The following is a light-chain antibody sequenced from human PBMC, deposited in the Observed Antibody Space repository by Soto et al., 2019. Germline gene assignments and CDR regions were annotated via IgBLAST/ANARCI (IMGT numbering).Light chain of an antibody. Sequence: EIVLTQSPGTLSLSPGERATLSCRASQSVSSSYLAWYQQKPGQAPRLLIYGASSRATGIPDRFSGSGSGTDFTLTISRLEPDDFAVYYCQQYGSSPLYTFGQGTNLEIK. V-gene: IGKV3-20*01. CDR2: GAS. CDR3: QQYGSSPLYT. CDR1: QSVSSSY. J-gene: IGKJ2*01.